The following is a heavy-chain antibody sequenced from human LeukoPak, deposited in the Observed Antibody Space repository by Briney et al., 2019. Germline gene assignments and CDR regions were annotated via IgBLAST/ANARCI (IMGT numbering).Heavy chain of an antibody. V-gene: IGHV3-7*01. D-gene: IGHD6-13*01. J-gene: IGHJ4*02. CDR1: ECTFSING. CDR3: ARANNSSWHN. Sequence: VGSLRLSSATSECTFSINGMSWLRHGPGGGLDWVANIKPDGSAQYYAASVKGRFTVSRDNAKNSLYLQMNSLRVEDTAVYYCARANNSSWHNWGQGTLVTVSA. CDR2: IKPDGSAQ.